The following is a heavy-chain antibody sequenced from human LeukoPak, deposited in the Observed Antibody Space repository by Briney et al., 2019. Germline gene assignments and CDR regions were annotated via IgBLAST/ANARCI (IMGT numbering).Heavy chain of an antibody. Sequence: KPGGSLRLSCAASGFTFSNAWMSWVRQAPGKGLEWVGRIKSKTDGGTTDHAAPVKGRFTISRDDSKNTLYLQMNSLKTEDTAVYYCTTVPGYCSSTSCYWIVDYWGQGTLVTVSS. CDR3: TTVPGYCSSTSCYWIVDY. CDR2: IKSKTDGGTT. V-gene: IGHV3-15*01. D-gene: IGHD2-2*01. CDR1: GFTFSNAW. J-gene: IGHJ4*02.